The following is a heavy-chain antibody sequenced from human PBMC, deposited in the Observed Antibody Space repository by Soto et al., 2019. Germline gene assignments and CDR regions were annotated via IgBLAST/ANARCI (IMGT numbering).Heavy chain of an antibody. CDR1: GFTFSSYG. CDR2: ISYDGSNK. Sequence: GGSLRLSCAASGFTFSSYGMHWVRQAPGKGLEWVAVISYDGSNKYYADSVKGRFTISRDNSKNTLYLQMNSLRAEDTAVYYCAKDVAYIEGGWYDYWGQGTLVTVSS. J-gene: IGHJ4*02. CDR3: AKDVAYIEGGWYDY. D-gene: IGHD6-19*01. V-gene: IGHV3-30*18.